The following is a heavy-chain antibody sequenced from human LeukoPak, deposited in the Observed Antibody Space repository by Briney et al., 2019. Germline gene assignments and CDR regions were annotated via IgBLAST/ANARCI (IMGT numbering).Heavy chain of an antibody. CDR3: ARARGYSSGWYLAP. V-gene: IGHV4-34*01. Sequence: SQTLSLTRAVYGGSFSGYYWSWIRQPPGKGLEWIGEINHSGSTNYNPSLKSRVTISVDTSKNQLSLKLSSVTAADTAVYYCARARGYSSGWYLAPWGQGTLVTVSS. J-gene: IGHJ5*02. D-gene: IGHD6-19*01. CDR1: GGSFSGYY. CDR2: INHSGST.